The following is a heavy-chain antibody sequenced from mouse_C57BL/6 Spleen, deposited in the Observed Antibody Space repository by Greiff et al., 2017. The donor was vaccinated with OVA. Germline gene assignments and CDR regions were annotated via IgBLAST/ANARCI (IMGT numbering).Heavy chain of an antibody. CDR2: IWSGGST. CDR3: ARNDYYGSSYAWFAY. V-gene: IGHV2-2*01. J-gene: IGHJ3*01. CDR1: GFSLTSYG. Sequence: VQLKESGPGLVQPSQSLSITCTVSGFSLTSYGVHWVRQSPGKGLEWLGVIWSGGSTDYNAAFISRLSISKDNSKSQVFFKMNSLQADDTAIYYCARNDYYGSSYAWFAYWGQGTLVTVSA. D-gene: IGHD1-1*01.